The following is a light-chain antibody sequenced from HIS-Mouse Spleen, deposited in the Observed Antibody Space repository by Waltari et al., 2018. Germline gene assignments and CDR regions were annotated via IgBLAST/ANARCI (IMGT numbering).Light chain of an antibody. CDR2: EDS. Sequence: SYEPTQPPSVSVSPGQTARITCSGHALPTKYPYWSQRKSGPAPVLVIYEDSKRPSGIPERFSGSSSGTMATLTISGAQVEDEADYYCYSTDSSGNHRVFGGGTKLTVL. CDR3: YSTDSSGNHRV. CDR1: ALPTKY. J-gene: IGLJ2*01. V-gene: IGLV3-10*01.